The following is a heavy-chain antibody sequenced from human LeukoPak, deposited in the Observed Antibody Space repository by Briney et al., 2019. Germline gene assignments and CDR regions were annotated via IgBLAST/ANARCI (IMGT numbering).Heavy chain of an antibody. D-gene: IGHD1-26*01. CDR2: MNPNSGNT. CDR1: GYTFTSYD. V-gene: IGHV1-8*02. CDR3: ARWDPSPCCHRMDV. Sequence: ASVKVSCTASGYTFTSYDINWVRQATGQGLAWMGWMNPNSGNTGYAQKFQGRVTMTTDTSTSTAYMELRSLRSDDTAVYYCARWDPSPCCHRMDVWGKGTTVTVSS. J-gene: IGHJ6*03.